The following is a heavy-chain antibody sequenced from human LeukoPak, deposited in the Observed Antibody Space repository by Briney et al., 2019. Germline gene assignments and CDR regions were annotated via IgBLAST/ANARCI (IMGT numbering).Heavy chain of an antibody. D-gene: IGHD4-11*01. J-gene: IGHJ4*02. CDR1: GFSFSDFG. CDR3: ATDREDYGNDG. Sequence: GGSLRLSCAASGFSFSDFGMHWIRQAPGKGLEWVTLIRSDGSSTYYADSVKGRFTISRDTSKNTLYLQMNSLRVEDTAVYYCATDREDYGNDGWGPGILVTV. CDR2: IRSDGSST. V-gene: IGHV3-30*02.